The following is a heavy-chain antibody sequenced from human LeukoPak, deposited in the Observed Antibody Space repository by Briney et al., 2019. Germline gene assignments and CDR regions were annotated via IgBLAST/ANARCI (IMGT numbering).Heavy chain of an antibody. CDR2: IYYSGST. Sequence: SETVSLTCTVSGGSISGYYWSWIRRPPGEGLEWFGYIYYSGSTKYKPSLKSRATISVHTSKNQFSLKLSSVTSADTAVYYCASASLNIYAFDIWGQGTMVTVSS. CDR3: ASASLNIYAFDI. D-gene: IGHD2/OR15-2a*01. J-gene: IGHJ3*02. CDR1: GGSISGYY. V-gene: IGHV4-59*01.